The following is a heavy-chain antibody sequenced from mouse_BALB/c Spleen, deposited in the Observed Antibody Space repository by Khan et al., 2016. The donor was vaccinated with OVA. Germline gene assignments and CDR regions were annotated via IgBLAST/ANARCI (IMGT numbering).Heavy chain of an antibody. V-gene: IGHV1-20*02. D-gene: IGHD1-1*01. Sequence: EVQLQQSGPELVKPGASVKISCKASGYSFTGYFMNWVMQSHGKSLEWIGRINPHIGETFYNQKFKGKATLTVDESSSTAHMELRSLASEDSAVYYCARIYGSDCDYWGQGTPLTVSS. CDR1: GYSFTGYF. J-gene: IGHJ2*01. CDR3: ARIYGSDCDY. CDR2: INPHIGET.